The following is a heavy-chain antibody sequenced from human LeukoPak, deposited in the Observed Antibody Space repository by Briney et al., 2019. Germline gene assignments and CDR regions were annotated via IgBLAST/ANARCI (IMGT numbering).Heavy chain of an antibody. V-gene: IGHV3-21*01. D-gene: IGHD5-24*01. Sequence: GGSLRLSCAASGFTFSSYSMNWVRQSPGKGREWGSSISSSSSYRYYADSGKVRFTISRDNAKNSLYLQMNSLRAEDTAVYYCARGMATIDGYYYYMDVWGKGTTVTVSS. CDR3: ARGMATIDGYYYYMDV. CDR2: ISSSSSYR. J-gene: IGHJ6*03. CDR1: GFTFSSYS.